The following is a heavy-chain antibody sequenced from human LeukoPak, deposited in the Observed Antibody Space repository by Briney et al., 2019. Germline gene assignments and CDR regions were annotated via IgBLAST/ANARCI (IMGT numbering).Heavy chain of an antibody. J-gene: IGHJ6*03. Sequence: GGSLRLSCAASGFTFNTYAMNWVRQAPGKGLEWVSSISSSNSYIYYADSVKGRFTISRDNAKNSLYLQMNSLRAEDTAVYYCATRETGGEYKYYYYMDDWDKETTVTVSS. CDR2: ISSSNSYI. CDR3: ATRETGGEYKYYYYMDD. V-gene: IGHV3-21*01. D-gene: IGHD2/OR15-2a*01. CDR1: GFTFNTYA.